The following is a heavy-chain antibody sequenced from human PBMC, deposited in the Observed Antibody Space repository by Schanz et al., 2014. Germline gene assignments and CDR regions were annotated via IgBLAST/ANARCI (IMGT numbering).Heavy chain of an antibody. J-gene: IGHJ6*02. V-gene: IGHV3-48*01. CDR1: GITFSGYS. D-gene: IGHD3-10*01. Sequence: EVQLVESGGGLAQPGGSLRLSCAASGITFSGYSMNWVRQAPGKGLEWVSYISGSSSTKYYADSVKGRFTISRDTPKNTLYVQMNSLRADDTAVYYCARAQGVIRLYYGVDVWGQGTTVTVSS. CDR3: ARAQGVIRLYYGVDV. CDR2: ISGSSSTK.